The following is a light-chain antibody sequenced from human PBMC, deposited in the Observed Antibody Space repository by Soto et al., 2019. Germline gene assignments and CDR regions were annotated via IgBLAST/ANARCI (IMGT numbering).Light chain of an antibody. CDR2: GTF. J-gene: IGKJ1*01. Sequence: EIVLTQSPGTLSVSPGERATLSSRASETISSDKLAWYQQKPGQPPSLLIYGTFSRATGIPDRFSGSGSGTDFTLTISRLEPEDSAIYYCQQYGSWTFGQGTKVEI. V-gene: IGKV3-20*01. CDR3: QQYGSWT. CDR1: ETISSDK.